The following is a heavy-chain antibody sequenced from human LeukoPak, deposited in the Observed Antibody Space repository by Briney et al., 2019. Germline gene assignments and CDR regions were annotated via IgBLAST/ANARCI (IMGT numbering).Heavy chain of an antibody. CDR1: GFTFSSYW. V-gene: IGHV3-7*03. D-gene: IGHD2/OR15-2a*01. CDR3: AKGPLLWD. J-gene: IGHJ4*02. Sequence: PGGSLRLSCAASGFTFSSYWTSWVRQAPGKGLEWVANIKQDGSEKYYVDSVKGRFTISRDNAKNSLYLQMNSLRAEDTAVFYCAKGPLLWDWGQGTLVTVSS. CDR2: IKQDGSEK.